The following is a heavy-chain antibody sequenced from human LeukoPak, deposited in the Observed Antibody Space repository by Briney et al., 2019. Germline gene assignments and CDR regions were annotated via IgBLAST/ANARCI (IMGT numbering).Heavy chain of an antibody. D-gene: IGHD2-2*01. CDR3: ARDDLLGYCSSTSCNYYYYMDV. Sequence: SETLSLTCTVSGGSISSYYWSWIRQPAGKGLEWIGRIYTSGSTNYNPYLTSRGTMSVDTSKNHFSLKLSSVTAADTAVYYCARDDLLGYCSSTSCNYYYYMDVWGKGTTVTVSS. CDR1: GGSISSYY. CDR2: IYTSGST. V-gene: IGHV4-4*07. J-gene: IGHJ6*03.